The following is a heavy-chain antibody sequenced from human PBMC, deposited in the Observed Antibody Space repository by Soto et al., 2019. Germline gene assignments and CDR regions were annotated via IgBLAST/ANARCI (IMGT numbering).Heavy chain of an antibody. D-gene: IGHD1-7*01. Sequence: QVQLQESGPGLVKPSQTLSLTCTVSGDSISSGGYYWSWIRQHPGKGLEWIGYIYDNGGAYYSPSLKGRVVISVDRSKNQFSLRLSSVTAADTAVYYCARVKGGTTRRAFDSWGQGTLVTVSS. CDR1: GDSISSGGYY. J-gene: IGHJ4*02. V-gene: IGHV4-31*03. CDR3: ARVKGGTTRRAFDS. CDR2: IYDNGGA.